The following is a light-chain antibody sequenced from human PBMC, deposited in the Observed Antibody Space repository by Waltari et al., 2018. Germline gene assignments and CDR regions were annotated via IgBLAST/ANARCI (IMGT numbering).Light chain of an antibody. CDR2: DVT. CDR3: SSCSYTPRTTVI. CDR1: FSAVGRYHY. V-gene: IGLV2-14*01. J-gene: IGLJ1*01. Sequence: QSALTPPASVSGSPGQSITISCSGTFSAVGRYHYVSWYQHRPGKAPKVIIYDVTDRPSGVTNRFSGSKSDDTASLTISGLQPEDEADYYCSSCSYTPRTTVIFGTGTKLTVL.